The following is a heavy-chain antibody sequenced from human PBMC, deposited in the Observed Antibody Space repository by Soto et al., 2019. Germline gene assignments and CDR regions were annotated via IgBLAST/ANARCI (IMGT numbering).Heavy chain of an antibody. J-gene: IGHJ4*02. D-gene: IGHD1-7*01. V-gene: IGHV3-30*18. Sequence: QVQLVESGGGVVQPGRSLRLSCAASGFTFRRSAIHWVRQAPGKGLEWVAVVSFDGTNKYYADSVKGRFTISRDNSKNTLYLQMNSLTAEDTAFYYCLKDVVSELRVLGHWGQGTLVTVSS. CDR1: GFTFRRSA. CDR3: LKDVVSELRVLGH. CDR2: VSFDGTNK.